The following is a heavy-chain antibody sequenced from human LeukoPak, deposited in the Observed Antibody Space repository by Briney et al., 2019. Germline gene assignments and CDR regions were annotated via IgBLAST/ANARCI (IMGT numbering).Heavy chain of an antibody. V-gene: IGHV4-59*01. D-gene: IGHD6-19*01. J-gene: IGHJ3*02. Sequence: PSETLSLTCTVSGGSISSYYWSWIRQPPGKGLEWIGYIYYSGSTNYNPSLKSRVTVSVDTSKNQFSLKLSSVTAADTAVYYRARYRDSSGWSKPYDAFDIWGQGTMVTVSS. CDR3: ARYRDSSGWSKPYDAFDI. CDR2: IYYSGST. CDR1: GGSISSYY.